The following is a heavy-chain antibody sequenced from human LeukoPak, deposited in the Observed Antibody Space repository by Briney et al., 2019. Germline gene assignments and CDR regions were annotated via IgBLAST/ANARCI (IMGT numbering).Heavy chain of an antibody. Sequence: ASVKVSCKASGGTFSSYAISWVRQAPGQGLEWMGWINPNSGGTYYLQKFQGRATLTRDTSISTAYMELTRLTSDDTAVYFCARKSTGYDFDYWGQGALVTVSS. J-gene: IGHJ4*02. V-gene: IGHV1-2*02. D-gene: IGHD5-12*01. CDR1: GGTFSSYA. CDR2: INPNSGGT. CDR3: ARKSTGYDFDY.